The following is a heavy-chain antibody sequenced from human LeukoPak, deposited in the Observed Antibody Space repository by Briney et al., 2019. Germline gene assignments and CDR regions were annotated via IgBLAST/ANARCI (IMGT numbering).Heavy chain of an antibody. CDR3: TTNVERRSYYYYYGMDV. D-gene: IGHD1-1*01. Sequence: GGSLRLSCAASGFTFSNAWMSWVRQAPGKGLEWVGRIKSKTDGGTTDYAAPVKGRFTISRDDSKNTLYLQTNSLKTEDTAVYYCTTNVERRSYYYYYGMDVWGQGTTVTVSS. CDR1: GFTFSNAW. V-gene: IGHV3-15*01. CDR2: IKSKTDGGTT. J-gene: IGHJ6*02.